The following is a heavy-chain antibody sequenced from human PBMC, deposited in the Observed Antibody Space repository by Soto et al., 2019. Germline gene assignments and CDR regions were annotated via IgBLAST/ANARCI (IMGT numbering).Heavy chain of an antibody. V-gene: IGHV3-49*03. Sequence: PGGSLRLSCTASGFTFGDYAMSWFRQAPGKGLEWVGFIRSKAYGGTTEYAASVKGRFTISRDDSKSIAYLQMNSLKTEDTAVYYCTREPVIFGVAPERYPFDYWGQGTLVTVSS. CDR3: TREPVIFGVAPERYPFDY. CDR1: GFTFGDYA. D-gene: IGHD3-3*01. CDR2: IRSKAYGGTT. J-gene: IGHJ4*02.